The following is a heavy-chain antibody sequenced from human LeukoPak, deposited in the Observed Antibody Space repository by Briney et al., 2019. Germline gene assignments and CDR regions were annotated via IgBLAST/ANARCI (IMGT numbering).Heavy chain of an antibody. J-gene: IGHJ6*03. Sequence: SETLSLTCTVSGASISSSGYYWGWIRQPPGRGLGWIGTIHYSGSTYYNPSLKSRVTISVATSKNQFSMKLSSVTAADTAVYYCANIAAAGPDYYYYYMDVWGKGTTVTVSS. CDR2: IHYSGST. CDR1: GASISSSGYY. CDR3: ANIAAAGPDYYYYYMDV. V-gene: IGHV4-39*01. D-gene: IGHD6-13*01.